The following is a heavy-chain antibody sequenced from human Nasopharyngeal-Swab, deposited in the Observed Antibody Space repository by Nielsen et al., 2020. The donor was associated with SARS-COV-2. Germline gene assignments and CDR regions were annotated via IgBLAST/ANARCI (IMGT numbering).Heavy chain of an antibody. D-gene: IGHD3-10*01. CDR2: ISGSGGST. Sequence: GESLKISCAASGFTFSSYWMHWVRQAPGKGLEWVSAISGSGGSTYYADSVKGRFTISRDNSKNTLYLQMNSLRAEDTAVYYCATQITMVRERILDYWGQGTLVTVSS. CDR1: GFTFSSYW. V-gene: IGHV3-23*01. J-gene: IGHJ4*02. CDR3: ATQITMVRERILDY.